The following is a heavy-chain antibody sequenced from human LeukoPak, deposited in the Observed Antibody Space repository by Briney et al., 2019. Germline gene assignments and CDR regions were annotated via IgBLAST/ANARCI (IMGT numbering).Heavy chain of an antibody. Sequence: SETLSLTCTVSGVSISGHSWSWIRQPPGKGLEWIGYVYDSGTTNYNPSLKSRITKSVDTSNNQFSLKLSSVTAADTALYYCARLSGYSYTDSWGRGTLVTVSS. V-gene: IGHV4-59*08. CDR3: ARLSGYSYTDS. J-gene: IGHJ4*02. CDR2: VYDSGTT. D-gene: IGHD5-18*01. CDR1: GVSISGHS.